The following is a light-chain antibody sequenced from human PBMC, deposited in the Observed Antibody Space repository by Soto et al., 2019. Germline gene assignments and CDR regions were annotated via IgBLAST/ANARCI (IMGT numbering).Light chain of an antibody. Sequence: EIVLTQSPGTLSLSPGERATLSCRASKSVSSSYLAWYQQKPGQAPRLLIYGASSRATGIPDRFSGSGSGTDFTLTISRLEPEDFAMYYCQQYGSSPGTFGQGTKVEIK. J-gene: IGKJ1*01. CDR3: QQYGSSPGT. CDR2: GAS. CDR1: KSVSSSY. V-gene: IGKV3-20*01.